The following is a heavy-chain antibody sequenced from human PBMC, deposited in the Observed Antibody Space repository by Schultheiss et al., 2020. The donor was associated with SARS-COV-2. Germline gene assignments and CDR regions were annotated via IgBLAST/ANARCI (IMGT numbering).Heavy chain of an antibody. V-gene: IGHV4-59*01. J-gene: IGHJ4*02. CDR2: INHSGST. CDR3: ARDRCGGDCLFDY. D-gene: IGHD2-21*02. CDR1: GGSISSYY. Sequence: SETLSLTCTVSGGSISSYYWSWIRQPPGKGLEWIGEINHSGSTNYNPSLKSRVTISVDTSKNQFSRKLSSVTAADTAGYYCARDRCGGDCLFDYWGQGTLVTV.